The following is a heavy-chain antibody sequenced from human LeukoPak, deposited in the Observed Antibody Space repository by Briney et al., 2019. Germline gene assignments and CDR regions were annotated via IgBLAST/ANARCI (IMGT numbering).Heavy chain of an antibody. CDR2: ISSSGSTI. J-gene: IGHJ6*03. Sequence: GGSLRLSCAASGFTFSDYYMSWIRQAPGKGLEWVSYISSSGSTIYYADSVKGRFTISRDNAKNSLYLQMNSLRAEDTAVYYCARDYYGSGSYYKRGYMDVWGKGTTVTISS. CDR1: GFTFSDYY. D-gene: IGHD3-10*01. V-gene: IGHV3-11*01. CDR3: ARDYYGSGSYYKRGYMDV.